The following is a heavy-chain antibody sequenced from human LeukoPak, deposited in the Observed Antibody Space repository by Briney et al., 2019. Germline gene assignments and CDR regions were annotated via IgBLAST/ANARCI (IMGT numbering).Heavy chain of an antibody. J-gene: IGHJ4*02. D-gene: IGHD3-3*01. CDR1: GFTFSSYS. V-gene: IGHV3-30*02. Sequence: GGSLRLSCAASGFTFSSYSMNWVRQAPGKGLEWVAFIRYDGSNKYYADSVKGRFTISRDNSKNTLYLQMNSLRAEDTAVCYCAKDRSDFWSGYAVDYWGQGTLVTVSS. CDR2: IRYDGSNK. CDR3: AKDRSDFWSGYAVDY.